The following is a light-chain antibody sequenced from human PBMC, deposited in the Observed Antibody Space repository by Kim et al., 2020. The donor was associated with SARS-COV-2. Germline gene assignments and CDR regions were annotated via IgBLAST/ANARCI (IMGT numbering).Light chain of an antibody. Sequence: GKTVNISCTRSRGSIASIYVKWYQQSTGSSPTTMIYEDSKRPSGVPDRFSGSIDSSSNSASLTISGLKAEDEADYYCQSYDSNNGVFGGGTQLTVL. J-gene: IGLJ3*02. V-gene: IGLV6-57*01. CDR1: RGSIASIY. CDR3: QSYDSNNGV. CDR2: EDS.